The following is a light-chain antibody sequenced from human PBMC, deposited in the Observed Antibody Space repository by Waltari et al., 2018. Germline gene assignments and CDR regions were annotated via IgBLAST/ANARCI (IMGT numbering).Light chain of an antibody. CDR2: DGS. J-gene: IGKJ4*01. CDR1: QDIRSS. V-gene: IGKV1-NL1*01. Sequence: DIQMTQSPSSLSASVGDRVTITCRASQDIRSSLGWYQQKAGKVPKLLIYDGSRLESGVPSRFSGSGSGTDYTLTINSLQPEDSATYYCQHYYVTPLIFGGGPRWRSN. CDR3: QHYYVTPLI.